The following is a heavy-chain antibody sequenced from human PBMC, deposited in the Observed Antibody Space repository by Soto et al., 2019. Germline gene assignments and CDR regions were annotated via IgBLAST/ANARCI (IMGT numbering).Heavy chain of an antibody. CDR3: AKDAVVVVPAVIRNWFDP. V-gene: IGHV3-53*01. CDR1: GITVSSYY. Sequence: VGSLRLSCAVSGITVSSYYMSWVRQAAGKGLEWVSVIYAGTITYYADSVKGRFTIYRDNSENTLYLQMNSLRAEDTAVYFCAKDAVVVVPAVIRNWFDPWGQGTQVTVSS. CDR2: IYAGTIT. J-gene: IGHJ5*02. D-gene: IGHD2-2*01.